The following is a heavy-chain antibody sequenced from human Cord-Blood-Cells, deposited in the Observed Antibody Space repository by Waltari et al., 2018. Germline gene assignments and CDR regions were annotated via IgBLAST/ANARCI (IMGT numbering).Heavy chain of an antibody. Sequence: QVQLQESGPGLVKPSETLSLTCAVSGFSISSGYYWGWIRQPPGKGREWIGSIYHSGSTYYNPSLKSRVTISVDTSKNQFSLKLSSVTAADTAVYYCARGQSYYGSGSYYYFDYWGQGTLVTVSS. CDR2: IYHSGST. D-gene: IGHD3-10*01. J-gene: IGHJ4*02. V-gene: IGHV4-38-2*01. CDR1: GFSISSGYY. CDR3: ARGQSYYGSGSYYYFDY.